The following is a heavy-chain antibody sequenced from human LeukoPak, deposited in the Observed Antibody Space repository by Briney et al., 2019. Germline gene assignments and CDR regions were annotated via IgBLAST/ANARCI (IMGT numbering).Heavy chain of an antibody. CDR2: IIPIFGTA. Sequence: SVKVSCKASGGTFSSYAISWVQQAPGQGLEWMGGIIPIFGTANYAQKFQGRVTITADESTSTAYMELSSLRSEDTAVYYCARSWGTIFGVTYDYWGQGTLVTVSS. CDR1: GGTFSSYA. CDR3: ARSWGTIFGVTYDY. J-gene: IGHJ4*02. V-gene: IGHV1-69*13. D-gene: IGHD3-3*01.